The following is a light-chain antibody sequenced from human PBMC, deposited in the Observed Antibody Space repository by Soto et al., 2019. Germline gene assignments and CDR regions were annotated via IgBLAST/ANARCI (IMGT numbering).Light chain of an antibody. CDR2: GAS. CDR1: QSVSSL. V-gene: IGKV3-15*01. Sequence: EVVMTQSPATLSVSPGERATLSCRASQSVSSLLAWYQQKPGQAPRLLIHGASTRDTGIPDRFSASGSGTEFALTISSLQSGDFAVYYCQQYNNWPLTFGGGTKVEIK. J-gene: IGKJ4*01. CDR3: QQYNNWPLT.